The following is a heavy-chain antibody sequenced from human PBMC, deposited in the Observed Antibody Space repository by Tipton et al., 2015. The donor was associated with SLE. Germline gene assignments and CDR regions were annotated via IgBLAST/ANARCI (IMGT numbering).Heavy chain of an antibody. CDR2: VYYRGGT. J-gene: IGHJ4*02. Sequence: TLSLTCSVSGDSVSSNSHYWGWIRQPPGKGLDWIGHVYYRGGTYYNPSLGSRVTISVDTSKNQFSLKLSSVTAADTAVYYCARDRLGGVIVTTFDYWGQGTLVTVSS. V-gene: IGHV4-39*07. CDR3: ARDRLGGVIVTTFDY. D-gene: IGHD3-16*02. CDR1: GDSVSSNSHY.